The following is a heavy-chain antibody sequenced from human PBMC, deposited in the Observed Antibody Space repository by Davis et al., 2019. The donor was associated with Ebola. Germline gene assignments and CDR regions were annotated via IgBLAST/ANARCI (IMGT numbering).Heavy chain of an antibody. J-gene: IGHJ4*02. V-gene: IGHV3-30*18. Sequence: PGGSLRLSCAASGFTFSSYGMHWVRQAPGKGLEWVAVISHDGSNKYYADSVKGRFTISRDNSKNTLYLQMNSLRDEDTAVYYCAKISKYGWFGELSSFDYWGQGTLVTVSS. D-gene: IGHD3-10*01. CDR3: AKISKYGWFGELSSFDY. CDR2: ISHDGSNK. CDR1: GFTFSSYG.